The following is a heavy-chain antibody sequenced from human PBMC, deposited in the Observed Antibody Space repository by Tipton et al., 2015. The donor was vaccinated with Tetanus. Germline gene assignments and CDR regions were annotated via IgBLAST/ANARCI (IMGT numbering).Heavy chain of an antibody. D-gene: IGHD3-9*01. V-gene: IGHV4-59*02. Sequence: GSLRLSCTVSGGSVSRSFWGWIRQAPGKGLEWIGNIYKTGDTNYNPSLKSRVTMSVNTSKNQFSLRLSSVTAADTALYYCARSQRVEDDAGGLDFLTGFYGDYWFDLWGRGIPVTVSS. CDR2: IYKTGDT. CDR1: GGSVSRSF. J-gene: IGHJ5*02. CDR3: ARSQRVEDDAGGLDFLTGFYGDYWFDL.